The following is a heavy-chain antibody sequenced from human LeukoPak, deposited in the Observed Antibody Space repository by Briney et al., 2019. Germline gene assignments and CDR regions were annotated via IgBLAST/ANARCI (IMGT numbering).Heavy chain of an antibody. CDR1: GFTFSSYA. CDR3: AKDPYSNKDAFDI. Sequence: PGGSLRLSCAASGFTFSSYAMSWVRQAPGKGLEGVSAISGSGGSTYYADSVKGRFTISRDNSKNTLYLQMNSLRAEDTAVYYCAKDPYSNKDAFDIWGQGTMVTVSS. D-gene: IGHD6-13*01. V-gene: IGHV3-23*01. CDR2: ISGSGGST. J-gene: IGHJ3*02.